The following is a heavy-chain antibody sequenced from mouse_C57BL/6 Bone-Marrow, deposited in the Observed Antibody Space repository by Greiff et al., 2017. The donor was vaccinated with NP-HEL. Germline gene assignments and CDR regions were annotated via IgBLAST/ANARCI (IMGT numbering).Heavy chain of an antibody. J-gene: IGHJ2*01. CDR2: INPYNGGT. CDR3: ARGDYGGSYFDY. Sequence: EVQLQQSGPVLVKPGASVKMSCKASGYTFTDYYMNWVKQSHGKSLEWIGVINPYNGGTSYNQKFKGKATLTVDKSSSTAYMQLNSLTSEDSAVYYCARGDYGGSYFDYWGQGTTLTVSS. CDR1: GYTFTDYY. D-gene: IGHD1-1*02. V-gene: IGHV1-19*01.